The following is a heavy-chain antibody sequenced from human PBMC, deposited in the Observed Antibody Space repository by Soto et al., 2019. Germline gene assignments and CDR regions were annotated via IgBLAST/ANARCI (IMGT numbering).Heavy chain of an antibody. CDR3: ARDLTYYFDY. J-gene: IGHJ4*02. CDR2: ISYDGSNK. Sequence: QVQLVESGGAVVQPGRSLRLSCAASGFTFSSYAMHWVRQAPGKGLEWVAVISYDGSNKYYADSVKGRFTISRDNSKNTLYLQMNSLRAEDTAVYYCARDLTYYFDYWGQGTLVTVSS. V-gene: IGHV3-30-3*01. CDR1: GFTFSSYA.